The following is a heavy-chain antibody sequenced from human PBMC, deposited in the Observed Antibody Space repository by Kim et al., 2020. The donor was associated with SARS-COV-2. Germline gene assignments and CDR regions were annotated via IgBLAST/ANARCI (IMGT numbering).Heavy chain of an antibody. CDR1: GGFFSGYY. CDR3: AKGVSGTTVLTLGLGYYYYQGMGV. Sequence: SETLSLTCAVYGGFFSGYYWSWIRQPPGKGLEWIGEINHSGSTNYNPSLKSRVTISVDTSKNQFSLKLSSLTAADTAAYYCAKGVSGTTVLTLGLGYYYYQGMGVWGQETTVTVSS. CDR2: INHSGST. V-gene: IGHV4-34*01. J-gene: IGHJ6*01. D-gene: IGHD4-17*01.